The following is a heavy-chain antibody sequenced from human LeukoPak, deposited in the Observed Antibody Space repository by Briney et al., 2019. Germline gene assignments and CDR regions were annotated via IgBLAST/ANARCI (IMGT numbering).Heavy chain of an antibody. Sequence: GGSLRLSCTASGFTFGDYAMSWFRQAPGKGLEWVSCISSVSSYIYYVDSVRGRLTISRDNAKNSLYLQMNSLRAEDTAVYYCAKDVVADTAMVEDYWGQGTLVTVSS. CDR1: GFTFGDYA. J-gene: IGHJ4*02. CDR3: AKDVVADTAMVEDY. V-gene: IGHV3-21*04. D-gene: IGHD5-18*01. CDR2: ISSVSSYI.